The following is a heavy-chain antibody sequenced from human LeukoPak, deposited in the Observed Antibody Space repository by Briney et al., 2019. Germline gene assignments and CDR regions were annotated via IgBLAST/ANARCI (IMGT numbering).Heavy chain of an antibody. V-gene: IGHV3-43*01. CDR2: ISWSGENT. Sequence: GGSLRLSCVASGINFENYNMHWVRQPPGKGLEWVSLISWSGENTHYADSVKGRFTISRDNSKDSLFLQMNTLRTDDTALYYCATGATSTRFDYWGQGTLVTVSS. J-gene: IGHJ4*02. CDR1: GINFENYN. D-gene: IGHD5-24*01. CDR3: ATGATSTRFDY.